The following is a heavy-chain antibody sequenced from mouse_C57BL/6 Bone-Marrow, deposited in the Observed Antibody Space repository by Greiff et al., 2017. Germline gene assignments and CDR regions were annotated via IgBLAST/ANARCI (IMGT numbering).Heavy chain of an antibody. CDR2: IDPESGDT. J-gene: IGHJ2*01. CDR3: SSFDGDYFDF. D-gene: IGHD2-3*01. CDR1: GYTITDDY. V-gene: IGHV14-4*01. Sequence: EVQLQQPGAELVKPGASVKLSCTASGYTITDDYIHWVKQRPEQGLEWIGWIDPESGDTEYASKFKGKATITSATSSNTAYLQLSSLTYKDAAVYDCSSFDGDYFDFWGQGTPLTVAS.